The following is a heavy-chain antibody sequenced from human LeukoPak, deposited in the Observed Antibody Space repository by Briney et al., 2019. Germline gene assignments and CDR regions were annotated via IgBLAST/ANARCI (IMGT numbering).Heavy chain of an antibody. Sequence: PGGSLRLSCAASGFTFSSYWMHWVRQAPGKGLVWVSCVNSDGSSTTYADYVKGRFTISTDNAKNTLYLQMNSLRVEDSAVYYCVRDRDEGAFDIWGQGTMVTVSS. J-gene: IGHJ3*02. D-gene: IGHD5-24*01. CDR1: GFTFSSYW. V-gene: IGHV3-74*01. CDR2: VNSDGSST. CDR3: VRDRDEGAFDI.